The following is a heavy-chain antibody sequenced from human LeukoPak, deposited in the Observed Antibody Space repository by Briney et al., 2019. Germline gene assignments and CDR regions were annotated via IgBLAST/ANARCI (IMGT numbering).Heavy chain of an antibody. V-gene: IGHV4-34*01. CDR3: ARGPYYYYMDV. Sequence: PSETLSLTCAVYGGSFSGYYWSWIRQPPGKGLEWIGEINHSGSTNYNPSLKSRVTISVETSKNQFSLKLSSVTAADTAVYYCARGPYYYYMDVWGKGTTVTVSS. CDR2: INHSGST. J-gene: IGHJ6*03. CDR1: GGSFSGYY.